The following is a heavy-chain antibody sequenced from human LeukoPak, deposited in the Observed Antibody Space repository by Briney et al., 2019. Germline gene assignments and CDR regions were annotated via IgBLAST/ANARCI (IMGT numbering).Heavy chain of an antibody. CDR2: IYTSGST. D-gene: IGHD6-25*01. V-gene: IGHV4-4*09. Sequence: SETLSLTCTVSGGSISSYYWSWIRQPPGKGLEWIGYIYTSGSTNYNPSLKSRVTISVDTSKNQFSLKLSSVTAADTAVYYCARRNIVAASDYWGQGTLVTVSS. CDR1: GGSISSYY. J-gene: IGHJ4*02. CDR3: ARRNIVAASDY.